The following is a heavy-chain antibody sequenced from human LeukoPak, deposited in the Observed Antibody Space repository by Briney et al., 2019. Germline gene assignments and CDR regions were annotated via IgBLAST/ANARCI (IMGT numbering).Heavy chain of an antibody. D-gene: IGHD6-19*01. CDR3: GRHDSSGQHFQH. V-gene: IGHV4-39*01. CDR2: IYYSGST. CDR1: DGSISSNNYF. Sequence: PSETLSLTCTVSDGSISSNNYFWGWIRQPPGKGLEWIRTIYYSGSTYYNPSLKSRVTISVDTSKNQFSLRLSSVTAADTAVYYCGRHDSSGQHFQHWGQGTLVTVSS. J-gene: IGHJ1*01.